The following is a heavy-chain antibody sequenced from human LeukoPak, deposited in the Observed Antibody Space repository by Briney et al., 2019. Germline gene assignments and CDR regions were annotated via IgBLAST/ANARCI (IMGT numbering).Heavy chain of an antibody. CDR3: ARQDSDCSSTSCYDIDFDY. V-gene: IGHV5-51*01. J-gene: IGHJ4*02. CDR2: IYPGDSDT. D-gene: IGHD2-2*01. CDR1: GYIFTNYW. Sequence: GESLKISCKGSGYIFTNYWIDWVRQMPGKGLEWMGTIYPGDSDTKYSPSFQGQVTISADKSISTAYLQWSSLKASDTAMYYCARQDSDCSSTSCYDIDFDYWGQGTLVTVSS.